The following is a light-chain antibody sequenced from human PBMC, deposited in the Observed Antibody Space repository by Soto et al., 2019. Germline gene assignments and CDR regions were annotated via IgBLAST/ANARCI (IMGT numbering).Light chain of an antibody. Sequence: EIVLTQSPGTLSLSPGERATLSCRASQSVSSSYLAWYQQKPGQAPRLLIYGASSRATGIPDRFSGSGCATDFTLTIIRLEPEDFAVYYCQQYGSSPGGTFGQGTKLEIK. J-gene: IGKJ2*02. CDR3: QQYGSSPGGT. CDR1: QSVSSSY. V-gene: IGKV3-20*01. CDR2: GAS.